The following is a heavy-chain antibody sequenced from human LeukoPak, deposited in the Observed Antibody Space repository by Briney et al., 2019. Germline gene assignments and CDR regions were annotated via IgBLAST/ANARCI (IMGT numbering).Heavy chain of an antibody. V-gene: IGHV4-59*01. Sequence: PSETLSLTCTVSGGSINDYYWTWIRQAPGKGLEWIVYISNSGTTDHNPSLKSRVTMSVDTSNNEFSLRLTSVTAADTAMYYCARVVRGAVTSNCFDPWGQGTLVTVSS. D-gene: IGHD4-17*01. CDR1: GGSINDYY. CDR2: ISNSGTT. CDR3: ARVVRGAVTSNCFDP. J-gene: IGHJ5*02.